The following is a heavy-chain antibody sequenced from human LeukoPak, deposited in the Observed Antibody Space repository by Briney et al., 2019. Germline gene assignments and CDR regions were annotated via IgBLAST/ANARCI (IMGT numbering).Heavy chain of an antibody. D-gene: IGHD2-15*01. CDR3: ASLPYSAPFSFDY. V-gene: IGHV3-53*01. CDR2: IYSGGNT. CDR1: GFTVSSNY. J-gene: IGHJ4*02. Sequence: GGSLRLSCAASGFTVSSNYMSWVRQAPGKGLEWVSVIYSGGNTYYADSVKGRFTISRDNSKNTLYLQMNSLRAEDTAVYYCASLPYSAPFSFDYWGQGTLVTV.